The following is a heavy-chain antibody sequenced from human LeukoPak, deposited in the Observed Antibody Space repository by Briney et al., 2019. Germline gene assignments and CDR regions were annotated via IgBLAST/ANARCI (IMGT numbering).Heavy chain of an antibody. J-gene: IGHJ2*01. CDR1: GASISTYY. CDR2: MYTSGST. D-gene: IGHD2-21*01. CDR3: ARDNGGDYWYSDI. Sequence: SETLSLTCIVSGASISTYYWSWIRQPAGKGLEWIGRMYTSGSTNYNPSLKSRVTMSVDTSKNQLSLKLSSVTAADTAVYFCARDNGGDYWYSDIWGRGTLVTVSS. V-gene: IGHV4-4*07.